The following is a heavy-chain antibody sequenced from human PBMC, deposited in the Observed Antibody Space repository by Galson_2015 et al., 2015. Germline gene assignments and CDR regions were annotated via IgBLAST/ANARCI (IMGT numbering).Heavy chain of an antibody. CDR1: GYSVSSNSAA. CDR3: ARGYYDSSGYYYGVGSFDY. D-gene: IGHD3-22*01. Sequence: CAISGYSVSSNSAAWNWIRQSPSRGLEWLGRTYYRSKWYNDYAVSVKSRITINPDTSKNQFSLQLNSVTPEDTAVYYCARGYYDSSGYYYGVGSFDYWGQGTLVTVSS. V-gene: IGHV6-1*01. J-gene: IGHJ4*02. CDR2: TYYRSKWYN.